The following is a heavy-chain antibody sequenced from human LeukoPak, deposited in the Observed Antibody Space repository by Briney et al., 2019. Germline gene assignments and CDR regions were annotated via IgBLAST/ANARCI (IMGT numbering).Heavy chain of an antibody. J-gene: IGHJ4*02. CDR3: AKGGTSGWRPDY. D-gene: IGHD6-19*01. Sequence: GGSLRLSCVASGFTFSSYSMNWVRQAPGKGLEWVSAISSGGGGTYYADSVKDRFIISRENSKSTLFLQMDSLRDDDTAVYYCAKGGTSGWRPDYWGQGTLVAVSS. CDR1: GFTFSSYS. CDR2: ISSGGGGT. V-gene: IGHV3-23*01.